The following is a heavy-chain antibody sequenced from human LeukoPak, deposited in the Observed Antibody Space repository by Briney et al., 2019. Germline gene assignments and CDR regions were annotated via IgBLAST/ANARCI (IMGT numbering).Heavy chain of an antibody. Sequence: GESLKISCKGSGYSFTSYWIGWVRQMPGKGLEWMGIIYPGDSDTRYSPSVQGQVTISADKSINTAYLQWSSLKASDTAVYYCARVDLLTGYVFDYWGQGTLVTVSS. CDR3: ARVDLLTGYVFDY. D-gene: IGHD3-9*01. J-gene: IGHJ4*02. CDR2: IYPGDSDT. CDR1: GYSFTSYW. V-gene: IGHV5-51*01.